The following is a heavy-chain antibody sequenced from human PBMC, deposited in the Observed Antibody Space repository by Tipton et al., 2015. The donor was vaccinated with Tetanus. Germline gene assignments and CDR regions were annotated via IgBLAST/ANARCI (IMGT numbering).Heavy chain of an antibody. CDR1: GDSITSFY. V-gene: IGHV4-59*01. J-gene: IGHJ4*02. D-gene: IGHD3-3*01. CDR2: IFYGGTT. CDR3: ARANYDFSKKGPFDS. Sequence: TLSLTCTVSGDSITSFYWSWIRQPPGKGLEWIGYIFYGGTTNYNPSLKSRVTISLDTSKNQFSLQLSSVTAADTAVYYCARANYDFSKKGPFDSWGQGSLVIVSS.